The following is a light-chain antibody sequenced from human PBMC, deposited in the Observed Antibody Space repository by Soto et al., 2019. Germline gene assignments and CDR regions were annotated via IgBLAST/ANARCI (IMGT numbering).Light chain of an antibody. Sequence: EIVLTQSPGTLSLSPGERATLSCRASQSVSTSYLAWYQQKPGQAPRLLIYGASSRAIGIPDRFSGSGSGADFTLTISRLEPEDFAVYYCQQYGSVPLTFGGGTKVEIK. J-gene: IGKJ4*01. CDR1: QSVSTSY. CDR3: QQYGSVPLT. CDR2: GAS. V-gene: IGKV3-20*01.